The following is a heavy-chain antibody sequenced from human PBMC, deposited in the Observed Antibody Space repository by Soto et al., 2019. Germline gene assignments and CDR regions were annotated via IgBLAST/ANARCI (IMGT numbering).Heavy chain of an antibody. J-gene: IGHJ3*01. Sequence: EVQMVESGGGLVKPGGSLRLSCAVSGFSFRDAWMNWVRQAPGKGLEWVGRIKSKAAGGAIDYVAPVKDRFTISRDDSKDTLYLQINSLKTEDTAMYYCTTDGSFGGVVVAFHLWGQGTMLSVSS. CDR2: IKSKAAGGAI. CDR3: TTDGSFGGVVVAFHL. CDR1: GFSFRDAW. D-gene: IGHD3-10*01. V-gene: IGHV3-15*07.